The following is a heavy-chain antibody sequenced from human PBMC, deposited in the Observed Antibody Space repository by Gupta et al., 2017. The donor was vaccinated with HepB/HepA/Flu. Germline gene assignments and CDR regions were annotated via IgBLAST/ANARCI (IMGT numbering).Heavy chain of an antibody. V-gene: IGHV1-69*06. CDR3: AASNLDHGLNGYYCYMDV. CDR2: IIPMFGTT. J-gene: IGHJ6*03. Sequence: QGQLVQSGAEVKKPGSSVKVFCKASGDNFTNYAISWVRQAPGQGLEWMGGIIPMFGTTNYAQKLQGRVTITADKSTTTAYMELSSLTSEDTAVYYCAASNLDHGLNGYYCYMDVWGKGTTVTVSS. CDR1: GDNFTNYA. D-gene: IGHD4-11*01.